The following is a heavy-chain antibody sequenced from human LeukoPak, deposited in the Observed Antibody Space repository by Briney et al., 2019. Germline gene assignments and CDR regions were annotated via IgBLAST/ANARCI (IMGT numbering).Heavy chain of an antibody. CDR1: GGSISSSSYD. Sequence: PSETLSLTCTVSGGSISSSSYDWGGIRQPRGKGLEWIGSVYHSGSPYYNPSLKSRVTISVDTSKNQFSLKLSSVTAADTAVYYCARGRVGATTTWFDPWGQGTLVTVSS. CDR2: VYHSGSP. J-gene: IGHJ5*02. D-gene: IGHD1-26*01. CDR3: ARGRVGATTTWFDP. V-gene: IGHV4-39*01.